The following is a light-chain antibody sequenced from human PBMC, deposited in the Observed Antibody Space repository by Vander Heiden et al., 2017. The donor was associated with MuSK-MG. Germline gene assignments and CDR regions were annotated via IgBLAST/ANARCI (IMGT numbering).Light chain of an antibody. V-gene: IGLV2-14*01. CDR2: DVS. CDR1: SSDVGGYNY. Sequence: QSALTQPASVSGSPGQSITISCTGTSSDVGGYNYVSWYHQHPGKAPKLMIYDVSNRPSGVSNRFSGSKSGNTASLTISGLQAEDEADYYCSSYPSSSTLGVVFGGGTKLTVL. J-gene: IGLJ2*01. CDR3: SSYPSSSTLGVV.